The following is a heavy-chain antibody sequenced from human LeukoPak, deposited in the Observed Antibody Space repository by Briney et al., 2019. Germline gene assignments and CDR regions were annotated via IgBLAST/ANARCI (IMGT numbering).Heavy chain of an antibody. J-gene: IGHJ4*02. Sequence: GGSLRLSCADCGFTFSSYVLAWVRQAPGKGLEWVSSITAGGGTTYYADSVKGRFTISRDNSKNTLSLQMNSLRAEDTAVYYCAKRLDYSAGTAYDYWGQGTLVTVSS. CDR1: GFTFSSYV. V-gene: IGHV3-23*01. CDR3: AKRLDYSAGTAYDY. D-gene: IGHD4/OR15-4a*01. CDR2: ITAGGGTT.